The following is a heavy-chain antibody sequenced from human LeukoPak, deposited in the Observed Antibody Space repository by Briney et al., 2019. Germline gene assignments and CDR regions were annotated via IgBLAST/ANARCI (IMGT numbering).Heavy chain of an antibody. CDR2: ISGSGGTT. CDR1: GITFRDYA. V-gene: IGHV3-23*01. CDR3: AKREYDSSDYPMYPIDY. J-gene: IGHJ4*02. D-gene: IGHD3-22*01. Sequence: GGSLRLSCAVSGITFRDYAMTWVRQAPGKGLEWVSVISGSGGTTYYADSVEGRFVMSRDNSKNTLYLQMNSLRTDDSAVYYCAKREYDSSDYPMYPIDYWGQGTLVTVSA.